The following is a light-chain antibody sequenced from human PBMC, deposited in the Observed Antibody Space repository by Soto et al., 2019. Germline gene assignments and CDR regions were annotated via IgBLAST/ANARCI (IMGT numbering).Light chain of an antibody. J-gene: IGLJ1*01. CDR3: NSYTSSNTRV. CDR2: EVS. CDR1: SSDVGGYSR. V-gene: IGLV2-14*01. Sequence: QSVLTQPASVSGSPGQSITISCTGTSSDVGGYSRVSWYQHHPGKAPKLIIYEVSDRPSGVSNRFSGSKSDNTASLTISGLQAEDEADYYCNSYTSSNTRVFGTGTKVTVL.